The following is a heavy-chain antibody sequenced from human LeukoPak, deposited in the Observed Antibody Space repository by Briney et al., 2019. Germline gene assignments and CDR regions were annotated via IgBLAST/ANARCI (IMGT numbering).Heavy chain of an antibody. V-gene: IGHV5-51*01. CDR3: ARHVMNYYDSSCMVIDY. J-gene: IGHJ4*02. D-gene: IGHD3-22*01. Sequence: GESLKISCKGSGYRFTSYWIGWVRQMPGKGVEWMGIIYPGDSDTRYSPSFQGQVTISADKSISTAYLQWSSVKASDTAMYYCARHVMNYYDSSCMVIDYWGQGTLVTVSS. CDR1: GYRFTSYW. CDR2: IYPGDSDT.